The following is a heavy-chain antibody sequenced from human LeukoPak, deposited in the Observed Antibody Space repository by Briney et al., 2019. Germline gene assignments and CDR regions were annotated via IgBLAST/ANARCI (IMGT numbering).Heavy chain of an antibody. J-gene: IGHJ3*02. V-gene: IGHV3-66*02. CDR2: IYAGGNT. CDR3: ARGLLGHCSSISCYPGAFDN. D-gene: IGHD2-2*01. CDR1: GIAVRTNY. Sequence: GGSLRLSCAASGIAVRTNYLSWVRQAPGKGLEWVSVIYAGGNTYYAASVKGRFTISRDNSKNTVYLQMNSLRSEDTAVYYCARGLLGHCSSISCYPGAFDNWGQGTMVSVSS.